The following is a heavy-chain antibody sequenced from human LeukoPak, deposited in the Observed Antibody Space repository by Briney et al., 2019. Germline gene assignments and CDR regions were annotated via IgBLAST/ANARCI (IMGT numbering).Heavy chain of an antibody. Sequence: PSETLSLTCAVYGGSFSGYYWSWIRQPPGKGLEWIGEINHSGSTNYNPSLKSRVTISVDTSKNQFSLKLSSVTAADTAVYYCARLSSSWYYYYYGMDVWGQGTTVTASS. CDR2: INHSGST. J-gene: IGHJ6*02. D-gene: IGHD6-13*01. V-gene: IGHV4-34*01. CDR3: ARLSSSWYYYYYGMDV. CDR1: GGSFSGYY.